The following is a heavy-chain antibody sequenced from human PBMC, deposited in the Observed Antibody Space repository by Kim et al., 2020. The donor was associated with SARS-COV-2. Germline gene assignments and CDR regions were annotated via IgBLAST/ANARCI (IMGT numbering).Heavy chain of an antibody. J-gene: IGHJ4*02. CDR2: TYYRSKWYN. D-gene: IGHD3-10*01. V-gene: IGHV6-1*01. CDR1: GDSVSSNRVV. Sequence: SQTLSLTCAISGDSVSSNRVVWNWIRQSPSRGLEWLGRTYYRSKWYNDYAVSVKSRITINSDTSKNQFSLHLNSVTPEDTAVYYCARAKDGSFDYWGQGTLSTVSS. CDR3: ARAKDGSFDY.